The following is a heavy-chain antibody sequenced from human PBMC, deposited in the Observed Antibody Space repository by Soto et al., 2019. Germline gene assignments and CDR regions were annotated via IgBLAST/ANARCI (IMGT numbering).Heavy chain of an antibody. CDR3: ARCGSYSAGGFYYYGMDV. V-gene: IGHV5-51*01. CDR2: IHPGDSDT. D-gene: IGHD1-26*01. Sequence: GESLKISCKGSGYFFSSQWIAWVRLMPGKGLEWMGIIHPGDSDTRYGPSFQGQVTISVDGSINTAYLQSSSLKASDTAMYYCARCGSYSAGGFYYYGMDVWGQGTTVTVSS. CDR1: GYFFSSQW. J-gene: IGHJ6*02.